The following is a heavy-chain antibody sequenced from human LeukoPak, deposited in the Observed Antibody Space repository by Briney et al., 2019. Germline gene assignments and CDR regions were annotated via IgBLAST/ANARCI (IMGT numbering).Heavy chain of an antibody. V-gene: IGHV1-2*06. D-gene: IGHD6-6*01. CDR2: INPNSGDT. J-gene: IGHJ4*02. CDR3: ARVPGSSSSMYYFDY. Sequence: ASVKVSCKASGYTFTGYYMHWVRQAPGQGLEWMGRINPNSGDTNYAQKFQGRVTMTRDTSISTAYMELSRLRSDDTAVYYCARVPGSSSSMYYFDYWGQGTLVTVSS. CDR1: GYTFTGYY.